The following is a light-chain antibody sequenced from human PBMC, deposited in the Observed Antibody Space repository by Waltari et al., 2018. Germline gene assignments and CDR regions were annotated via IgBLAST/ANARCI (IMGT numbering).Light chain of an antibody. CDR1: QSVSSN. CDR2: GAS. V-gene: IGKV3-15*01. J-gene: IGKJ4*01. CDR3: QQYNNWPPT. Sequence: EIVMTQSPATLSVSPGERATLSCRASQSVSSNLAWYQQKPGQAPRLHVYGASTRATGIPARFSGSGSGTEFTLTISSLQSEDFGVYYCQQYNNWPPTFGGGTKVEIK.